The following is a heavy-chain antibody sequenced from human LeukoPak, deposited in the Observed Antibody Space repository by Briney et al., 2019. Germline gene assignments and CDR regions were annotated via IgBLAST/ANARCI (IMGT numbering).Heavy chain of an antibody. CDR2: IQSDGSYK. CDR1: GFTFSSSA. D-gene: IGHD2-2*01. CDR3: ATHCSGTTCHRDY. V-gene: IGHV3-30*02. J-gene: IGHJ4*02. Sequence: PGGSLRLSCAASGFTFSSSAMHWVRQAPGKGLECVALIQSDGSYKHYSDSVKGRFTISRDNSKNTLYLEMNSLRVVDTGVYYCATHCSGTTCHRDYWGQGTLVTVSS.